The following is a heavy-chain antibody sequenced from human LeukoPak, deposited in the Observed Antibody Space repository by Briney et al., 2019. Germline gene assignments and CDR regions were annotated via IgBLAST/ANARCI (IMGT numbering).Heavy chain of an antibody. Sequence: NPGGPLRLSCAASGFTFSSYGMHWVRQAPGKGLEWVAVISYDGSNKYYADSVKGRFTISRDNSKNTLDLQMNSLRAEDTAVYYCAKDTNDILTGYYNRFDYYYYMDVWGKGTTVTVSS. D-gene: IGHD3-9*01. CDR2: ISYDGSNK. V-gene: IGHV3-30*18. CDR3: AKDTNDILTGYYNRFDYYYYMDV. J-gene: IGHJ6*03. CDR1: GFTFSSYG.